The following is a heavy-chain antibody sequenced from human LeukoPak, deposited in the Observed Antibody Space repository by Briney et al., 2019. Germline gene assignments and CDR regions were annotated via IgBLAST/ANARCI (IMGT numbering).Heavy chain of an antibody. J-gene: IGHJ4*02. D-gene: IGHD3-22*01. CDR2: IWYDGSNK. Sequence: PGGSLRLSCAASGFTFSSYGMHWVRQAPGKGLEWVAVIWYDGSNKYYADSVKGRFTISRDNSKNTLYLQMDSLRDEDTAVYYCARNHYYDSSGYYYAVDYWGQGTLVIVSS. CDR1: GFTFSSYG. V-gene: IGHV3-33*01. CDR3: ARNHYYDSSGYYYAVDY.